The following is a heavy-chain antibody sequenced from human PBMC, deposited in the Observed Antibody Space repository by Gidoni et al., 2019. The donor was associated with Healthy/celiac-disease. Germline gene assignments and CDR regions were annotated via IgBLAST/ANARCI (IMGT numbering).Heavy chain of an antibody. CDR3: AITDGSSTSWVGYYYYGMDV. CDR2: INSDGSST. CDR1: GFTFSSYW. Sequence: EVQLVESGGGLVQPGGSLRLSCAASGFTFSSYWMHWVRQAPGKGLVWVSRINSDGSSTSYADSVKGRFTISRDNAKNTLYLQMNSLRAEDTAVYYCAITDGSSTSWVGYYYYGMDVWGQGTTVTVSS. D-gene: IGHD2-2*01. V-gene: IGHV3-74*01. J-gene: IGHJ6*02.